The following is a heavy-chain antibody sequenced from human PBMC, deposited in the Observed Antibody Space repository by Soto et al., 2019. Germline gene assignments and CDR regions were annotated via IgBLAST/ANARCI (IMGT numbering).Heavy chain of an antibody. D-gene: IGHD4-17*01. J-gene: IGHJ6*02. CDR3: AEGPATVTIVYYYYYGMDD. CDR2: ISGSGGST. V-gene: IGHV3-23*01. Sequence: PGGSLRLSCAASGFTFSSYAMSWVRQAPGKGLEWVSAISGSGGSTYYADSVKGRFTISRDNSKNTLYLQMNSLRAEDTAVYYCAEGPATVTIVYYYYYGMDDWGQGTTVTVSS. CDR1: GFTFSSYA.